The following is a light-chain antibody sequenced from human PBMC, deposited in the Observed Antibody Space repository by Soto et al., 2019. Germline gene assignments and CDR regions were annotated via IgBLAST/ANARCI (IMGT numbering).Light chain of an antibody. CDR3: QQYGDLPWT. CDR1: QSVSSY. V-gene: IGKV3-11*01. J-gene: IGKJ1*01. CDR2: DAT. Sequence: DIVLTQSPATLSLSPGERATLSCRASQSVSSYLAWYQQKPGQAPRLLISDATNRATGIPARFSGSGSGTDFTLTIDSLEPEDFAVYYCQQYGDLPWTFGQGTKVEI.